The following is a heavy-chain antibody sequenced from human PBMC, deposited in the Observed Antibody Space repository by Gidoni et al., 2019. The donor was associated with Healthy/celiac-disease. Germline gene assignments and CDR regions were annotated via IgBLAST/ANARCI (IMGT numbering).Heavy chain of an antibody. CDR2: ISGSGGST. Sequence: EVQLLESGGGLVQPGGSLRLSFSASGFPFSSYAMSWGRQAPGKGLEWVSAISGSGGSTYYADSVKGRFTISRDNSKNTLYLQMNSLRDEDTAVYYCAREYYDSSGSVDYWGQGTLVTVSS. V-gene: IGHV3-23*01. CDR1: GFPFSSYA. D-gene: IGHD3-22*01. CDR3: AREYYDSSGSVDY. J-gene: IGHJ4*02.